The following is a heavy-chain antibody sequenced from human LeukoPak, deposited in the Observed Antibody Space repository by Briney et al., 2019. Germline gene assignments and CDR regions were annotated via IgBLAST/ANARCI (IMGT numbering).Heavy chain of an antibody. V-gene: IGHV5-51*01. CDR2: IYPGDSDT. J-gene: IGHJ4*02. CDR3: ARRALISTSGYQPIDY. CDR1: GYSFTSYW. D-gene: IGHD6-25*01. Sequence: GESLKISCKGSGYSFTSYWIVWVRQMPGKGLEWMGIIYPGDSDTRYSPSFQGQVTISADKSISTAYLQWSSLKASDTAMYYCARRALISTSGYQPIDYWGQGTLVTVSS.